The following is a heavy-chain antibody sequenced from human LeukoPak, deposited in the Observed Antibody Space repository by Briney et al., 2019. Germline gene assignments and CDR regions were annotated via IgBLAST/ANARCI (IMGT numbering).Heavy chain of an antibody. J-gene: IGHJ4*02. Sequence: GGSLRLSCAASGFTFSSYAMSWVRQTPGKGLEWVANINQDGSVKYYVDSLKGRFTISRDNSKNSLFLQLNSLRAEDTAVYYCTRIGYSSSCIDYWGQGTLVTVSS. V-gene: IGHV3-7*01. CDR2: INQDGSVK. CDR3: TRIGYSSSCIDY. CDR1: GFTFSSYA. D-gene: IGHD6-13*01.